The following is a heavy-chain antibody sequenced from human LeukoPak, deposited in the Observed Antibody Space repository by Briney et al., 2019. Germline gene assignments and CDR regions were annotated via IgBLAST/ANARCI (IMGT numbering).Heavy chain of an antibody. CDR1: GFTFSRYW. D-gene: IGHD6-19*01. CDR2: IKLDGSEK. Sequence: GGSLRLSCVASGFTFSRYWMSWVRQAPGKGLEWVANIKLDGSEKYYVDSVKGRFTISRDNAKNSLYLQMNSLRAEDTAVYYCAKGGHSSGSWGQGTLVTVSS. CDR3: AKGGHSSGS. J-gene: IGHJ4*02. V-gene: IGHV3-7*01.